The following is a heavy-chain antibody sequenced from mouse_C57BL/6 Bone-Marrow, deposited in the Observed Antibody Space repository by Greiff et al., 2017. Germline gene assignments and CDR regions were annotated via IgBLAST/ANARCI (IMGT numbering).Heavy chain of an antibody. CDR3: ARWNYYCRAPWFAY. J-gene: IGHJ3*01. Sequence: VQLVESGAELVRPGTSVKVSCKASGYAFTNYLIEWVKQRPGQGLEWIGVINPGSGGTNYNEKFKGKATLTADKSSSTAYMQLSSLTSEDSAVYFCARWNYYCRAPWFAYWGQGTLVTVSA. CDR1: GYAFTNYL. CDR2: INPGSGGT. D-gene: IGHD1-1*01. V-gene: IGHV1-54*01.